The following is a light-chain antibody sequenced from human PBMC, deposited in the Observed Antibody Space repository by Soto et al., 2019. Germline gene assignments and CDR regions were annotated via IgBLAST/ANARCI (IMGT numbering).Light chain of an antibody. CDR2: DVS. CDR1: SSDVGGYNS. J-gene: IGLJ2*01. V-gene: IGLV2-14*01. Sequence: QSVLTQPASVSGSPGQSITISCTGTSSDVGGYNSVSWYQQHPGKAPRLMIYDVSNRPSGVSNRFSGSKSGNTASLTISGLQAEDEADYYCCSYTSSNSLLFGGGTKLTVL. CDR3: CSYTSSNSLL.